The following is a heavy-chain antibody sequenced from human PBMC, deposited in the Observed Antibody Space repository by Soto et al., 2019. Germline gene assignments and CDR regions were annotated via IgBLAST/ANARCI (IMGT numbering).Heavy chain of an antibody. Sequence: GESLKISCKGSGYSFTSYWIGWVRQMPGKGLELMGIIYPGDSDTRYSPTFQGQDTISADKSISTAYLQWSSLKASDTAMFYCARHPNVGRIAARYLWFDPWGQGTLVTVSS. CDR2: IYPGDSDT. CDR3: ARHPNVGRIAARYLWFDP. V-gene: IGHV5-51*01. D-gene: IGHD6-6*01. CDR1: GYSFTSYW. J-gene: IGHJ5*02.